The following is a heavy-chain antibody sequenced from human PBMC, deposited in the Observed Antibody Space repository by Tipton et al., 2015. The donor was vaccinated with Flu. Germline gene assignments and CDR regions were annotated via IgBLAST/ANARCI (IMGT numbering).Heavy chain of an antibody. CDR1: GGSISSYY. D-gene: IGHD3-3*01. J-gene: IGHJ4*02. Sequence: LRLSCTVSGGSISSYYWSWIRQPPGKGLEWIGYIYYSGSTNYNPSLKSRVTISVDTSKNQFSLKLSSVTAADTAVYYCARGLYYDFWSGYSFDYWGQGTLVTVSS. CDR2: IYYSGST. CDR3: ARGLYYDFWSGYSFDY. V-gene: IGHV4-59*01.